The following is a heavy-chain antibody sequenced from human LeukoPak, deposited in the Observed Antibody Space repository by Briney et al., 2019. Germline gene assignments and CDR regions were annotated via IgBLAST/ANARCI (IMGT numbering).Heavy chain of an antibody. CDR2: ISSSSSSYI. CDR3: ARAAGSYAHIDY. V-gene: IGHV3-21*01. J-gene: IGHJ4*02. D-gene: IGHD3-10*01. Sequence: PGGSLRLSCAASGFTFSSYSMNWVRQAPGKGLEWVSSISSSSSSYIYYADSVKGRFTISRDNAKNSLYLQMNSLRAEDTAVYYCARAAGSYAHIDYWGQGTLVTVSS. CDR1: GFTFSSYS.